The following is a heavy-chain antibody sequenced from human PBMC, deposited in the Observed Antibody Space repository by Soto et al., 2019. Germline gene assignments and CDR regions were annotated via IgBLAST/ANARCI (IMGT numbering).Heavy chain of an antibody. CDR2: ISGSGGST. J-gene: IGHJ3*02. D-gene: IGHD3-22*01. CDR3: AKGTGGSYYYDSSGSHDAFDI. Sequence: GGSLRLSCAASGFTFSSYAMSWVRQAPGKGLEWVSAISGSGGSTYYADSVKGRFTISRDNSKNTLYLQMNSLRAEDTAVYYCAKGTGGSYYYDSSGSHDAFDIWGQGTMVTVSS. CDR1: GFTFSSYA. V-gene: IGHV3-23*01.